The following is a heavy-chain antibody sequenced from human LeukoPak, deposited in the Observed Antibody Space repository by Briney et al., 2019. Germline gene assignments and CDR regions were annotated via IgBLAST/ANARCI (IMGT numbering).Heavy chain of an antibody. Sequence: SETLSLTCAVYGGSFSGYYWSWIRQPPGKGLEWIGEINHSGSTNYNPSLKSRVTISVDTSKNQFSLKLSSVTAADTAVYYCARLERRPSYYYYYYGMDVWGQGTTVTVSS. J-gene: IGHJ6*02. CDR1: GGSFSGYY. V-gene: IGHV4-34*01. CDR2: INHSGST. D-gene: IGHD1-1*01. CDR3: ARLERRPSYYYYYYGMDV.